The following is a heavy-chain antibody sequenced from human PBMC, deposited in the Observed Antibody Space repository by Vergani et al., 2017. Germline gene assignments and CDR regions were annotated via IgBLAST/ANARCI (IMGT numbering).Heavy chain of an antibody. J-gene: IGHJ4*02. V-gene: IGHV3-30*07. CDR2: ISYDGSNK. D-gene: IGHD1-20*01. Sequence: QVQLVESGGGVVQPGRSLRLSCAASGFTFSNYAMHWVRQAPGKGLEWVAVISYDGSNKYYADSVKGRFTISRDNSKNTLYLQMNSLRAEDTALYYCARRYNWNYFDYWGQGTLVTVSS. CDR1: GFTFSNYA. CDR3: ARRYNWNYFDY.